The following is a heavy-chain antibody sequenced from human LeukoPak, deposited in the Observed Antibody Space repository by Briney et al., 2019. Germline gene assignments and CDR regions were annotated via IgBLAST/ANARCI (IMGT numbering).Heavy chain of an antibody. CDR3: ARHVQGGLRENDY. CDR1: GGSNNFTPYY. V-gene: IGHV4-39*01. J-gene: IGHJ4*02. D-gene: IGHD1-26*01. CDR2: IYYSGST. Sequence: SETLSLTCTVSGGSNNFTPYYWGWIRQPPGKGLEWIGSIYYSGSTYYNPSLKSRVTISVDTSKNQFSLNLNSVTAADTAVYYYARHVQGGLRENDYWGQGTLVTVSS.